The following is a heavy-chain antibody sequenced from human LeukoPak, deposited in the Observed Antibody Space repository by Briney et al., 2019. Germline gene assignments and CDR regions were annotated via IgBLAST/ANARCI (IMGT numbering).Heavy chain of an antibody. J-gene: IGHJ4*02. CDR3: ARDPRAYDSSGYSEY. CDR2: ISSSSSYI. CDR1: GFTFSSYS. D-gene: IGHD3-22*01. V-gene: IGHV3-21*01. Sequence: GGSLRLSCAASGFTFSSYSMNWARQAPGKGLEWVSSISSSSSYIYYADSVKGRFTISRDNAKNSLYLQMNSLRAEDTAVYYCARDPRAYDSSGYSEYWGQGTLVTVSS.